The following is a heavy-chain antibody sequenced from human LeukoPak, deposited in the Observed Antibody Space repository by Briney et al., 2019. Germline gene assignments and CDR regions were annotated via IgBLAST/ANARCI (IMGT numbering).Heavy chain of an antibody. V-gene: IGHV5-51*01. J-gene: IGHJ4*02. CDR2: IYPGDSDT. D-gene: IGHD3-22*01. CDR3: ARTPTYYYDSSGSGYFDY. Sequence: GESLQISCKGSGYSFTSYWIGWVRQMPGKGLEWMGIIYPGDSDTRYSPSFQGQVTISADKSISTAYLQWSSLKASDTAMYYCARTPTYYYDSSGSGYFDYWGQGTLVTVSS. CDR1: GYSFTSYW.